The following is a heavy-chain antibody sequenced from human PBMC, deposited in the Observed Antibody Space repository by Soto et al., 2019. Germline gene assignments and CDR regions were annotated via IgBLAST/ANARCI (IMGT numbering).Heavy chain of an antibody. CDR1: GFTFSSYA. D-gene: IGHD5-18*01. CDR2: ISYDGSNK. J-gene: IGHJ4*02. V-gene: IGHV3-30-3*01. Sequence: QVQLVESGGGVVQPGRSLRLSCAASGFTFSSYAMHWVRQAPGKGLEWVAVISYDGSNKYYADSVKGRFTISRDNSKNTLYLQMNSLRADDTAVYYCARGIQLWLPDYWGQGTLVTVSS. CDR3: ARGIQLWLPDY.